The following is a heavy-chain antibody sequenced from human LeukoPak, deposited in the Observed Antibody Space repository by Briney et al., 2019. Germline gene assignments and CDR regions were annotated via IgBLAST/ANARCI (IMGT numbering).Heavy chain of an antibody. CDR3: ARDSSDIRGLIAH. D-gene: IGHD3-10*01. Sequence: ASVKVSCKASGGSFSKYTLNWVRQRPGQGLEWMGGITPLFGTGKYAQKFQGRVTITADESAGTAYMELSRLASEDTAVYYCARDSSDIRGLIAHWGQGILVTVSS. CDR2: ITPLFGTG. J-gene: IGHJ1*01. CDR1: GGSFSKYT. V-gene: IGHV1-69*13.